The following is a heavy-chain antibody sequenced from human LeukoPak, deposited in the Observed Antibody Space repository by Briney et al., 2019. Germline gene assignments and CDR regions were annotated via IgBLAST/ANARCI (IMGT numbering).Heavy chain of an antibody. V-gene: IGHV4-59*01. CDR3: ARGEWDLLFDY. CDR1: GGSISSYY. D-gene: IGHD1-26*01. CDR2: IFYSGST. J-gene: IGHJ4*02. Sequence: PSETLSLTCTVSGGSISSYYWSWIRQPPGKGLEWIGYIFYSGSTNYNPSLKSRVTISVDTSKNQFSQKLSSVTAADTAVYYCARGEWDLLFDYWGQGTLVTVSS.